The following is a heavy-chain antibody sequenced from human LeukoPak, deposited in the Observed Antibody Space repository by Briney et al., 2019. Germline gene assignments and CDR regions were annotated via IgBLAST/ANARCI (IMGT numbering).Heavy chain of an antibody. D-gene: IGHD1-26*01. CDR1: GFTFSDYY. CDR3: ARDNSWELLPDY. Sequence: PGGSLRLSCAASGFTFSDYYMSWIRQAPGKGLEWVSYISSSGSTIYYAASVKGRFTIYRGNAKNSLYLQMNSLRAEDTAVYYCARDNSWELLPDYWGQGTLVTVSS. CDR2: ISSSGSTI. J-gene: IGHJ4*02. V-gene: IGHV3-11*01.